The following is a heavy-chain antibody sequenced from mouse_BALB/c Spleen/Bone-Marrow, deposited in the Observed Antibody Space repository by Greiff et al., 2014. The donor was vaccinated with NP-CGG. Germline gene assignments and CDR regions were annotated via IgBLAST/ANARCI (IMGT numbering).Heavy chain of an antibody. D-gene: IGHD4-1*02. CDR3: ARSTGTWDY. CDR2: ILPGSGST. V-gene: IGHV1-9*01. Sequence: ESGAELMKPVASVKISCKATGYTFSSYWIEWVKQRPGHGPEWIGEILPGSGSTNYNEKFKGKATFTADTSSNTAYMQLSSLTSEDSAVYYCARSTGTWDYWGQGTTLTVSS. J-gene: IGHJ2*01. CDR1: GYTFSSYW.